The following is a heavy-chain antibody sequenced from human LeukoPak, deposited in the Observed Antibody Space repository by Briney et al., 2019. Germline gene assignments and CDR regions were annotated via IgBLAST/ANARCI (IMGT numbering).Heavy chain of an antibody. Sequence: GGSLRLSCAASGFTFSSYSMNWVRQAPGKGLEWVSYISSSSSTIYYADSVKGRFTISRDNAKNSLYLQMNSLRAEDTAVYYCARDFRYCSGGSCPGGYFDYWGQGTLVTVSS. CDR1: GFTFSSYS. CDR3: ARDFRYCSGGSCPGGYFDY. J-gene: IGHJ4*02. CDR2: ISSSSSTI. V-gene: IGHV3-48*04. D-gene: IGHD2-15*01.